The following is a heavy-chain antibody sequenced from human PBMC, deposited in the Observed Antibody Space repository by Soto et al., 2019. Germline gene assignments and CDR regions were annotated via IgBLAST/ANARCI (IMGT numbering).Heavy chain of an antibody. V-gene: IGHV4-31*03. J-gene: IGHJ3*02. Sequence: QVQLRESGPGLVKPSQSLSLTCTVSGGSISSGGYYWSWIRQHPGKGLEWIGYIYYSGSSHNNPSLKSRVTISVDTSKNQFSLKLRSVTAADTAVYYCARDRVYAFDIWGQGTMVTVSS. CDR2: IYYSGSS. CDR1: GGSISSGGYY. CDR3: ARDRVYAFDI.